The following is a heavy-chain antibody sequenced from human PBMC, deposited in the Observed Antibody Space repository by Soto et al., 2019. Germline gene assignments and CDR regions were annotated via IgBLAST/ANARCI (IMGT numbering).Heavy chain of an antibody. CDR1: GFTFSSYA. V-gene: IGHV3-23*01. J-gene: IGHJ6*02. Sequence: EVQLLESGGGLVQPGGSLRLSCAASGFTFSSYAMSWVRQAPGKGLEWVSAISGSGGSTYYADSVTGRFTISRDNSKNTLYLQMNSLRAEDTAVYYCAKISAHSYYYYYGMDVWGQGTTVTVSS. CDR2: ISGSGGST. CDR3: AKISAHSYYYYYGMDV. D-gene: IGHD6-25*01.